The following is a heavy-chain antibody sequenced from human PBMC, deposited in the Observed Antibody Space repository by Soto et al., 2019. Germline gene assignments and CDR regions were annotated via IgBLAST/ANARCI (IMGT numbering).Heavy chain of an antibody. CDR3: APPKQLSMGYYYGMDV. Sequence: VEAETISCERCVWRVSRSWLGRVRQMPGKGLEWMGRIDPSDSYTNYSPSFQGHVTISADKSISTAYLQWSSLKASDTAMYYCAPPKQLSMGYYYGMDVWGQGTTVIVSS. J-gene: IGHJ6*02. D-gene: IGHD2-2*01. CDR1: VWRVSRSW. CDR2: IDPSDSYT. V-gene: IGHV5-10-1*01.